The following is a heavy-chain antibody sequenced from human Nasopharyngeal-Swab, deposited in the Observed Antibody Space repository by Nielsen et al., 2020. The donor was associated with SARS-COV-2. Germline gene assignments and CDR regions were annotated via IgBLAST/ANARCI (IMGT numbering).Heavy chain of an antibody. J-gene: IGHJ4*02. Sequence: GESLKISCAASGFTFSSYAMSWVRQAPGKGLEWVSYISSSGSTRYYADSVKGRFTISRDNAKNSLYLQMNSLRAEDTAVYYCARDYCSSTSCYDYWGQGTLVTVSS. V-gene: IGHV3-48*03. CDR2: ISSSGSTR. CDR1: GFTFSSYA. D-gene: IGHD2-2*01. CDR3: ARDYCSSTSCYDY.